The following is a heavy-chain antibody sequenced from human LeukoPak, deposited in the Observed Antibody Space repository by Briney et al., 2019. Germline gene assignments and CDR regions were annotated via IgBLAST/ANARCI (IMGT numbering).Heavy chain of an antibody. CDR3: AKDRYYYLVGFFDY. V-gene: IGHV3-23*01. Sequence: PGGSLRLSCAASGFTFSSYAMSWVRQAPGKGLEWVSAISGSGVTTYYADSVKGRFTISRDNSKNTLYLQMNSLRAEDTALYYCAKDRYYYLVGFFDYWGQGTLVTVSS. CDR1: GFTFSSYA. CDR2: ISGSGVTT. D-gene: IGHD3-10*01. J-gene: IGHJ4*02.